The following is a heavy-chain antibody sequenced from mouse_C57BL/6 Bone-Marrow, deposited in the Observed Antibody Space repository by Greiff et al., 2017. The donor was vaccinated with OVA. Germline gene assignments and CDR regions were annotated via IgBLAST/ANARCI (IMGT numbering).Heavy chain of an antibody. CDR3: ARDFYAMDY. Sequence: EVKVVESGGGLVQSGRSLRLSCATSGFTFSDFYMAWVRQAPGKGLEWIAASRNKANDNTTEYSASVKGRFIVSRDTSQSILYLQMKALRAEDTAIYYCARDFYAMDYWGQGTSVTVSS. CDR2: SRNKANDNTT. V-gene: IGHV7-1*01. CDR1: GFTFSDFY. J-gene: IGHJ4*01.